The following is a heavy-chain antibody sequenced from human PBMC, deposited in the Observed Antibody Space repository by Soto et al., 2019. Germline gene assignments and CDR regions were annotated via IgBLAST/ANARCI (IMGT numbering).Heavy chain of an antibody. V-gene: IGHV1-18*01. D-gene: IGHD3-22*01. CDR3: ARVPPPKWLFSYYFDY. J-gene: IGHJ4*02. CDR1: GYTFTSYG. Sequence: GASVKVSCKASGYTFTSYGISWVRQAPGQGLEWMGWISAYNGNTNYAQKLQGRVTMTTDTSTSTAYMELRSLRSDDTAVYYCARVPPPKWLFSYYFDYWGQGTLVTVSS. CDR2: ISAYNGNT.